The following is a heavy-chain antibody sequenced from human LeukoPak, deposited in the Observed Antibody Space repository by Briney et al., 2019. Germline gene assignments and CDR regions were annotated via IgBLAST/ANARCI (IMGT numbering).Heavy chain of an antibody. D-gene: IGHD2-15*01. CDR3: ARVGYCSGGSCYYHFDY. V-gene: IGHV1-58*02. CDR1: GFTFSNSA. CDR2: IIVGSGRT. Sequence: SVKVSCKASGFTFSNSAIQWVRQARGQRLEWIGWIIVGSGRTHYSQNLQERLTITRDMSTNTAYMELSSLRSEDTAVYYCARVGYCSGGSCYYHFDYWGQGTLVTVSS. J-gene: IGHJ4*02.